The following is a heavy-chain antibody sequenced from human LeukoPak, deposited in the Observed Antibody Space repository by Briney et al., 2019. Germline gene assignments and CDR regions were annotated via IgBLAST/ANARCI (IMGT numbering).Heavy chain of an antibody. CDR3: ARDGDGHNYGLIGF. V-gene: IGHV1-18*01. Sequence: ASVKVSCKTSGYSFSSYGFSWVRQAPGQGLEWMAWISARNGNRNFAQKFQDRVLLTTDTSTNTAYMELRSLKSDDTAVYYCARDGDGHNYGLIGFWGQGTLVSVSS. CDR1: GYSFSSYG. J-gene: IGHJ4*02. D-gene: IGHD5-24*01. CDR2: ISARNGNR.